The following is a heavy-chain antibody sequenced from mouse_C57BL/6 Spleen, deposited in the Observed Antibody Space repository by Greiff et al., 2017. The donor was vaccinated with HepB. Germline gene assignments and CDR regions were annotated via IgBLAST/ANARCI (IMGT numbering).Heavy chain of an antibody. Sequence: VVRPGSSVKMSCKTSGYTFTSYGINWVKQRPGQGLEWIGYIYIGNGYTEYNEKFKGKATLTSDTSSSTAYMQLSSLTSEDSAIYFCARYANYYGSSFDYWGQGTTLTVSS. J-gene: IGHJ2*01. D-gene: IGHD1-1*01. CDR3: ARYANYYGSSFDY. CDR1: GYTFTSYG. CDR2: IYIGNGYT. V-gene: IGHV1-58*01.